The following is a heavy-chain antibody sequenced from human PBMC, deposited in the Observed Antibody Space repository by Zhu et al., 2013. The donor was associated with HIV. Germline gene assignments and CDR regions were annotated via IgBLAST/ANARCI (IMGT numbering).Heavy chain of an antibody. D-gene: IGHD3-16*01. J-gene: IGHJ3*02. V-gene: IGHV1-2*02. Sequence: QWIGWIKPETGATKYAQKFQDRVTMTTNTSISTAYMELGGLRYDDTAIYYCASDVWEKALDIWGPGTILTVSS. CDR2: IKPETGAT. CDR3: ASDVWEKALDI.